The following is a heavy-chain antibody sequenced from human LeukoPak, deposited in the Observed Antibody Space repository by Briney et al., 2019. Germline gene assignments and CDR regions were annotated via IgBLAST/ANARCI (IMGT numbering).Heavy chain of an antibody. D-gene: IGHD3-22*01. J-gene: IGHJ6*02. V-gene: IGHV3-33*01. CDR1: VFTFSNYG. CDR3: ARDYYDSSDYTLRGYYFYLGMDV. Sequence: RGSVTLSCSASVFTFSNYGMHWVRQAPGRGLEWVTTIWYDGSEQYYADSVKGRFTISRDNSKNTLYLQMNSLRAEDTAVYYCARDYYDSSDYTLRGYYFYLGMDVWGQETAVPLSS. CDR2: IWYDGSEQ.